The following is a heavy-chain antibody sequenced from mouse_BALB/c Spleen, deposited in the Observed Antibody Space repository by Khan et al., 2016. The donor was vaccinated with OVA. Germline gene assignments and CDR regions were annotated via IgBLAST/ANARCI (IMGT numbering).Heavy chain of an antibody. J-gene: IGHJ4*01. CDR3: ARPPYFSYTLDY. CDR2: INTYTGEP. CDR1: GYTFTNYG. D-gene: IGHD2-10*01. V-gene: IGHV9-3-1*01. Sequence: QIQLVQSGPELKKPGETVKISCKASGYTFTNYGMNWVKQFPGKALKWMGWINTYTGEPTYADDFKGRFAFSLETSASTAYLQINNLKNEDTATYFCARPPYFSYTLDYWGQGTSVTVSS.